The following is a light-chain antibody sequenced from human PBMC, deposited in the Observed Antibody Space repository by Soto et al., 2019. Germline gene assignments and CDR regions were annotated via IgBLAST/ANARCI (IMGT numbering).Light chain of an antibody. CDR2: DAS. CDR1: QSISSW. CDR3: QQYNSYSRT. Sequence: DSQITQSPSSLAASVGDRVAITCRASQSISSWLAWYQQKPGKAPKLLIYDASSLESGVPSRFSGSGSGTEFTLTISSLQPDDFATYYCQQYNSYSRTFGQGTKVDIK. J-gene: IGKJ1*01. V-gene: IGKV1-5*01.